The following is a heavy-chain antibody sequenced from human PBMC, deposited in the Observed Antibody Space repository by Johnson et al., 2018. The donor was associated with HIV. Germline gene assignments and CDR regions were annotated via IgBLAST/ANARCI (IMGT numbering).Heavy chain of an antibody. CDR3: TTDSRATTMITIEDAFDI. V-gene: IGHV3-23*04. J-gene: IGHJ3*02. Sequence: VQLVESGGGVVQPGRSLRLSCAASGFAFSSYAMHWVRQAPGKGLEWISTINWNGGRTGYVDCLKGRFSISRDNSKNTLYLQMNSLRAEDTAVDYCTTDSRATTMITIEDAFDIWGQGTMVTFSS. CDR1: GFAFSSYA. D-gene: IGHD5-18*01. CDR2: INWNGGRT.